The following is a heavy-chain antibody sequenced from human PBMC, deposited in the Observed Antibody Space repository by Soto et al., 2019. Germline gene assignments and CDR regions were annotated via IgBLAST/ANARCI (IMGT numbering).Heavy chain of an antibody. CDR2: ISSSGSTI. CDR1: GFTFSDYY. J-gene: IGHJ4*02. CDR3: ARARPLKYYDFWSGSNFDY. V-gene: IGHV3-11*01. D-gene: IGHD3-3*01. Sequence: GGSLRLSCAASGFTFSDYYMSWIRQAPGKGLEWVSYISSSGSTIYYADSVKGRFTISRDNAKNSLYLQMNSLRAEDTAVYYCARARPLKYYDFWSGSNFDYWGQGTLVTVSS.